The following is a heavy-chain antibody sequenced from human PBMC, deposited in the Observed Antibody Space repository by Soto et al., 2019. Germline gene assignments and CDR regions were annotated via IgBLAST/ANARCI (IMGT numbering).Heavy chain of an antibody. Sequence: QVQLVQSGAEVKKPGSSVKVSCKASGGTFSSYAISWVRQAPGQGLEWMGGIIPIFGTANYAQKFQGRVTITADESTSTAYMELSSLRSEDTAVYYCASWPPKSGYANYYYYCMDVWGQGTTVTVSS. J-gene: IGHJ6*02. CDR2: IIPIFGTA. V-gene: IGHV1-69*12. CDR3: ASWPPKSGYANYYYYCMDV. CDR1: GGTFSSYA. D-gene: IGHD5-12*01.